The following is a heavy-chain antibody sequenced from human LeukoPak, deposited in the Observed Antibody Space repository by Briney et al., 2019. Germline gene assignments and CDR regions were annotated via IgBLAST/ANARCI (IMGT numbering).Heavy chain of an antibody. V-gene: IGHV3-74*01. CDR1: GFTFSSYW. Sequence: GGSLRLSCAASGFTFSSYWMLWVRQAPGKGLVWVSRINSDGSSTSYADSVKGRFTISRDNAKNTLYLQMLRAEDTAVYYCARVLVVPAARTYYYYGMDVWGQGTTVTVSS. CDR3: ARVLVVPAARTYYYYGMDV. J-gene: IGHJ6*02. CDR2: INSDGSST. D-gene: IGHD2-2*01.